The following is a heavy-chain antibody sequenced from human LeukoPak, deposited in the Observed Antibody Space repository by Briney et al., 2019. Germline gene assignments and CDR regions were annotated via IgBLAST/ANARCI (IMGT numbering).Heavy chain of an antibody. J-gene: IGHJ6*03. D-gene: IGHD3-3*01. CDR3: ARAESKPYFDFWSGNGNYYMDV. Sequence: GASVKVSCKASGYTFTGYYIHWVRQAPGQGLEWMGWINPNSGGTNYAQKFQGRVTMATDTSISTAYMELRRLRSDDTAVYYCARAESKPYFDFWSGNGNYYMDVWGKGTTVTVSS. CDR2: INPNSGGT. V-gene: IGHV1-2*02. CDR1: GYTFTGYY.